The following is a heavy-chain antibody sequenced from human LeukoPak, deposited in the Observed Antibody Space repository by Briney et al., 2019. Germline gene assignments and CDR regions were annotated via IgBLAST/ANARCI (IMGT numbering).Heavy chain of an antibody. D-gene: IGHD4-17*01. Sequence: PSETLSLTCTVSGYSISSGYYWGWIRQPPGKGLEWIGSIYHSGSTYYNPSLKSRVTISVDTSKNQFSLKLSSVTAADTAVYYCARDAGTVTMDYWGQGTLVTVSS. V-gene: IGHV4-38-2*02. CDR3: ARDAGTVTMDY. J-gene: IGHJ4*02. CDR1: GYSISSGYY. CDR2: IYHSGST.